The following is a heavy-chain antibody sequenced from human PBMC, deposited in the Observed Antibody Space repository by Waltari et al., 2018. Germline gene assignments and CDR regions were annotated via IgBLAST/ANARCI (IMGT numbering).Heavy chain of an antibody. CDR3: ANLGAAMRVYSFDGLDV. D-gene: IGHD2-2*01. J-gene: IGHJ6*02. Sequence: EVQLLESGGGLVQPGGSLRLSCAASGFLFRDLAMTWVRQAPGKGLDWVAFISGSGGSTSYADSVKGRFTISRDNSKKTLYLQINSLRGEDAAVYYCANLGAAMRVYSFDGLDVWGQGTTVTVSS. CDR2: ISGSGGST. V-gene: IGHV3-23*01. CDR1: GFLFRDLA.